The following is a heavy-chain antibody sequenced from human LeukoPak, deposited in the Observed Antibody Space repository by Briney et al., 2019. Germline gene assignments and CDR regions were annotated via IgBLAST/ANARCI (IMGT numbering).Heavy chain of an antibody. CDR3: ARALRSYCSSTSCYHAPGAFDI. CDR2: IYYSGST. J-gene: IGHJ3*02. CDR1: GGSISSGDYY. Sequence: SETLSLTCTVSGGSISSGDYYWGWIRQPPGKGLEWIGYIYYSGSTYYNPSLKSRVTISVDTSKNQFSLKLSSLTAADTAVYYCARALRSYCSSTSCYHAPGAFDIWGQGTMVTVSS. D-gene: IGHD2-2*01. V-gene: IGHV4-30-4*08.